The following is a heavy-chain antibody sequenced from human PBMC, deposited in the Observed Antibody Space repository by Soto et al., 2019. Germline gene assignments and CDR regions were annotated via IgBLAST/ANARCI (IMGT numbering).Heavy chain of an antibody. J-gene: IGHJ4*02. CDR3: ATIPYSSSWAFGVDY. V-gene: IGHV1-69*01. CDR2: IIPIFGTA. D-gene: IGHD6-13*01. Sequence: QVQLVQSGAEVKKPGSSVKVSCKASGGTFSGYAISWVRQAPGQGLEWMGGIIPIFGTANYAQKFQGRVTITADESTSTAYMELSSLRSEDTAVYYCATIPYSSSWAFGVDYWGQGTLVTVSS. CDR1: GGTFSGYA.